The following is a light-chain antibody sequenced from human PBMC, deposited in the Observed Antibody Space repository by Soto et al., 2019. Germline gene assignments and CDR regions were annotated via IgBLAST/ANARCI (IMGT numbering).Light chain of an antibody. Sequence: DIQMTQSRSTLSGSVRDRVTITCVASQTISSWFAWYQQKPGKAPKLLIYDASSLESGVPSSFSGSGSGTEFNLTISRLQTADFATYYCHQFDTYLWTFGQGTKVDI. CDR3: HQFDTYLWT. J-gene: IGKJ1*01. CDR1: QTISSW. CDR2: DAS. V-gene: IGKV1-5*01.